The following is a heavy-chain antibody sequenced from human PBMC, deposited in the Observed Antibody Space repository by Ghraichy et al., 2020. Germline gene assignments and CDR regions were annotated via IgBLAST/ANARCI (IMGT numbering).Heavy chain of an antibody. D-gene: IGHD4-23*01. CDR1: GFTFSSYG. Sequence: GGSLRLSCAASGFTFSSYGMHWVRQAPGKGLEWVAVISYDGSNKYYADSVKGRFTISRDNSKNTLYLQMNSLRAEDTAVYYCAKSSPGDGGNSNWFDPWGQGTLVTVSS. J-gene: IGHJ5*02. CDR3: AKSSPGDGGNSNWFDP. CDR2: ISYDGSNK. V-gene: IGHV3-30*18.